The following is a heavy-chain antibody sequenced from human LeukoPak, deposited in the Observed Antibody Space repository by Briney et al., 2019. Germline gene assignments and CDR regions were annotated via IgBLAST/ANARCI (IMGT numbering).Heavy chain of an antibody. CDR3: ATESSGSGSYWAVFDI. Sequence: ASVKVSCKASVYTFTGYYMHWVRQAPGQGLEWMGWINPNSGGTNYAQKFQGRVTMTEDTSTDTAYMELSSLRSEDTAVYYGATESSGSGSYWAVFDIGGEGTMVTVPS. V-gene: IGHV1-2*02. J-gene: IGHJ3*02. CDR2: INPNSGGT. CDR1: VYTFTGYY. D-gene: IGHD1-26*01.